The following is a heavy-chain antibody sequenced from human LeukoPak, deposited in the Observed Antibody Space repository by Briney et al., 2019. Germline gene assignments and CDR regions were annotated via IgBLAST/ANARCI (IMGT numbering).Heavy chain of an antibody. J-gene: IGHJ6*03. V-gene: IGHV4-34*01. CDR3: AREFSSIGNYYYYMDV. CDR1: GGSFSGYY. D-gene: IGHD6-6*01. CDR2: INHSGST. Sequence: SETLSLTCAVYGGSFSGYYWSWIRQPPGKGLEWIGEINHSGSTNYNPSLKSRVTISLDTSQNQFSLKLASVTAADTAIYYCAREFSSIGNYYYYMDVWGQGTTVTVSS.